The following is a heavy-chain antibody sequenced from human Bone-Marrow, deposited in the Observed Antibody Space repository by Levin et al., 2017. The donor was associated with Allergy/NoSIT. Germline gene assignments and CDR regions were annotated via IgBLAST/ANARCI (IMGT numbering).Heavy chain of an antibody. CDR1: GYSFKSYG. Sequence: ASVKVSCKASGYSFKSYGFCWVRQAPGQGLEWMGWISAYPGNPTSAQRFAGRVTMHTDTFTSTAHMELRSLRYNDTAVYYCARDDGSNWCPLIDYWGQGTLGTVSS. D-gene: IGHD6-13*01. V-gene: IGHV1-18*01. CDR3: ARDDGSNWCPLIDY. CDR2: ISAYPGNP. J-gene: IGHJ4*02.